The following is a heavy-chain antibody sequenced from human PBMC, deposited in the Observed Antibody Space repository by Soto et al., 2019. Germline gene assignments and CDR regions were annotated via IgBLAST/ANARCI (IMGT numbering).Heavy chain of an antibody. CDR3: AKPLDDYGDFGGDY. V-gene: IGHV1-69*02. CDR1: GGTFSSYT. D-gene: IGHD4-17*01. CDR2: IIPILGIA. Sequence: SVKVSCKASGGTFSSYTISWVRQAPGQGLEWMGRIIPILGIANYADSVKGRFTISRDNSKNTLYLQMNSLRVEDTAVYYCAKPLDDYGDFGGDYWGQGTLVTVSS. J-gene: IGHJ4*02.